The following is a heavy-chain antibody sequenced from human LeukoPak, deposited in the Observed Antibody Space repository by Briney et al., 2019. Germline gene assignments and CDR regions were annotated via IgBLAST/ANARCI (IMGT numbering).Heavy chain of an antibody. J-gene: IGHJ4*02. CDR1: GGSISSYY. CDR3: ARGRSWDNFDY. Sequence: PSETLSLTCTVSGGSISSYYWSWIRQPPGKGLEWIGYIYYSGSTNYNPSLKSRVTISVDTSKNQISLKLSSVAAADTAVYYCARGRSWDNFDYWGQGTLVTVSS. V-gene: IGHV4-59*01. D-gene: IGHD6-13*01. CDR2: IYYSGST.